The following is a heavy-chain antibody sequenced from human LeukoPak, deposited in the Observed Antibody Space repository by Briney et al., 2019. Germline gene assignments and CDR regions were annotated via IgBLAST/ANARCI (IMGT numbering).Heavy chain of an antibody. D-gene: IGHD6-13*01. CDR2: IYSSGST. CDR1: GGFISSGSYY. CDR3: ARSSWYDIIDY. V-gene: IGHV4-61*02. J-gene: IGHJ4*02. Sequence: PSETLSLTCTVSGGFISSGSYYWSWIRQPAGKGLEWIGRIYSSGSTSYNPSLKSRVTILVDTSKNQFSLKLSSVTAADTAVYYCARSSWYDIIDYWGQGTLVTVSS.